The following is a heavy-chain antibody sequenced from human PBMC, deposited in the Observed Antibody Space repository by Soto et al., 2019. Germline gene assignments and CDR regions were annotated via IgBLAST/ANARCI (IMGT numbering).Heavy chain of an antibody. J-gene: IGHJ5*02. CDR2: INHSGST. CDR3: DRETYGDYVGYFDP. V-gene: IGHV4-34*01. Sequence: PSETLSLTCAVYGGSFSGYYWTWIRQPPGTGLEWIGEINHSGSTNYNPSLKSRVTISVDRSKNQFSLKVRSVTAADTAVYYCDRETYGDYVGYFDPWGQGIQVTVS. D-gene: IGHD4-17*01. CDR1: GGSFSGYY.